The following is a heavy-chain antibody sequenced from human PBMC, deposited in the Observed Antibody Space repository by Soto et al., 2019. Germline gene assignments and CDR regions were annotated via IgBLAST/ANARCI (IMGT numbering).Heavy chain of an antibody. V-gene: IGHV3-30-3*01. D-gene: IGHD6-19*01. CDR1: GFTFSSYA. J-gene: IGHJ6*02. CDR3: ARDLKFRSGWYYYYGMDV. CDR2: ISYDGSNK. Sequence: GGSLRLSCAASGFTFSSYAMHWVRQAPGKGLEWVAVISYDGSNKYYADSVKGRFTISRDNSKNTLYLQMNSLRAEDTAVYYCARDLKFRSGWYYYYGMDVWGQGTTVTSP.